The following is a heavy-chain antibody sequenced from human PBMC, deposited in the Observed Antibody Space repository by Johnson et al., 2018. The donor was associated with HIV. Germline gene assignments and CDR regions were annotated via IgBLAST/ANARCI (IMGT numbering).Heavy chain of an antibody. CDR2: ISYDGSNK. V-gene: IGHV3-30*04. D-gene: IGHD6-6*01. CDR1: GFTFSSYA. J-gene: IGHJ3*02. CDR3: ARDPSAGEQLDDAFDI. Sequence: QMQLVESGGGLVQPGGSLRLSCAASGFTFSSYAMHWVRQAPGKGLEWVAVISYDGSNKYYADSVKGRFTISRDNSKNTLYLQMNSLRAEDTAAYYCARDPSAGEQLDDAFDIWGQGTMVTVSS.